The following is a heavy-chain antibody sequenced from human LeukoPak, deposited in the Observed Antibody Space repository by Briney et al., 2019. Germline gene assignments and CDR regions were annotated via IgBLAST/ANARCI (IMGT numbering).Heavy chain of an antibody. CDR1: GYTFTTYD. D-gene: IGHD2-21*01. CDR3: ARHLVLMNAMDV. J-gene: IGHJ6*02. Sequence: ASVKVSCKASGYTFTTYDINWVRQATGQGLEWMRWMNPNSGNTGYAQKFQGRVTMTRNTSINTAYMELSGLRSEDTAVYYCARHLVLMNAMDVWGQGTTVTVSS. V-gene: IGHV1-8*01. CDR2: MNPNSGNT.